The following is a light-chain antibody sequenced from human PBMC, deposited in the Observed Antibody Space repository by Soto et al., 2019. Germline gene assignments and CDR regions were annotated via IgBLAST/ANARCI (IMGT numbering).Light chain of an antibody. Sequence: QSALTQPASVSGSPGQSITISCTGTSSDAGGYNYVSWYQQHPGKAPKLMIYDVSNRPSGVSNRFSGSKSGKTASLTISGLQAENEADYYCSSYTTSSPYVVFGGGTKLTVL. CDR1: SSDAGGYNY. J-gene: IGLJ2*01. CDR2: DVS. CDR3: SSYTTSSPYVV. V-gene: IGLV2-14*01.